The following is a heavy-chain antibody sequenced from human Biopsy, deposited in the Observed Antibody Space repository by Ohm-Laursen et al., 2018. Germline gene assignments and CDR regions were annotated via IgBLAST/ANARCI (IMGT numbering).Heavy chain of an antibody. CDR2: IYSNGNT. Sequence: SETLSLTCTVSGGSISGHFWSWVRQPAGKGLEWIGRIYSNGNTNYNPSLKSRVSMSVDTSKNHFSLNLTSVTAADTAVYYFARDEGLLRAFDIWGQGTLGTVSS. V-gene: IGHV4-4*07. D-gene: IGHD1-26*01. CDR1: GGSISGHF. CDR3: ARDEGLLRAFDI. J-gene: IGHJ3*02.